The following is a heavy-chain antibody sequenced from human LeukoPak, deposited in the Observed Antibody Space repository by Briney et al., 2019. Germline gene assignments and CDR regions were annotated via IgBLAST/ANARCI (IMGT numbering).Heavy chain of an antibody. J-gene: IGHJ4*02. CDR1: GGSISSSSYY. V-gene: IGHV4-39*01. Sequence: PSETLSLTCTVSGGSISSSSYYWGWIRQPPGKGLEWIGTIYHSGSTYYNPSLKSRLTISVDTSKNQFSLRLSSVTAADTAVYYCARRELTEPYYDFWSGYPFDYWGQGTLVTVSS. CDR3: ARRELTEPYYDFWSGYPFDY. D-gene: IGHD3-3*01. CDR2: IYHSGST.